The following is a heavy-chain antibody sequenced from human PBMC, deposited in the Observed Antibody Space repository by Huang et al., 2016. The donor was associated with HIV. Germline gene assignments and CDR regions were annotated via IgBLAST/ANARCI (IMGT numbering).Heavy chain of an antibody. CDR3: ARDREVVASGWFDP. V-gene: IGHV1-69*01. D-gene: IGHD3-10*01. CDR1: GGSFDYYA. J-gene: IGHJ5*02. CDR2: IIPMSGTT. Sequence: QVQLVQSGAEVKKPGSSVKVSCKAYGGSFDYYAVNWGRQAPGHGLEWMGGIIPMSGTTNYAQKFLGRLTLSADESTSTAYLEMKTLRSEDTAIYYCARDREVVASGWFDPWGQGTLVTVSS.